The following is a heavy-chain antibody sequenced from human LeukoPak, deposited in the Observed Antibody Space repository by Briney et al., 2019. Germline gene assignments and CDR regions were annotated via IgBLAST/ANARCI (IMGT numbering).Heavy chain of an antibody. J-gene: IGHJ4*02. D-gene: IGHD3-10*01. Sequence: KPSETLSLTCTVSGGSISSSNYYWGWIRQPPGKGLECIGSVYYSGNTYYNPSLKSRVTISVDTSKNQFSLKLSSVTAADTAVYYCVSGSYAYFDYWGQGTLVTVSS. CDR2: VYYSGNT. CDR1: GGSISSSNYY. V-gene: IGHV4-39*01. CDR3: VSGSYAYFDY.